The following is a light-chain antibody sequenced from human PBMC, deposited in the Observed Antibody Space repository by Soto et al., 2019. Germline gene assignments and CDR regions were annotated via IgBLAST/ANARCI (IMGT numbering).Light chain of an antibody. Sequence: DVVMTQSPLSLPVTLGQPASISCRSSQSLAYSDGNTYLNWFQQRPGQSPRRLIYKVSNRDSGVPYRFSGSGAGTDFTLKISRVEAEDVGVYYCMQGTHWPPYTFGQGTKLEIK. CDR2: KVS. V-gene: IGKV2-30*01. J-gene: IGKJ2*01. CDR1: QSLAYSDGNTY. CDR3: MQGTHWPPYT.